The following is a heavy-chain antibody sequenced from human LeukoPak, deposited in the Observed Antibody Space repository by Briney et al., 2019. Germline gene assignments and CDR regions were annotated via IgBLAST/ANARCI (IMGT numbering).Heavy chain of an antibody. Sequence: GGSLRLSCAVSGFTFPDYYMTWIRQAPGKGLEWVSYISHLGNEIYYADSVKGRFTISRDNARNSLFLQMNSLRVEDTAVYYCAVDHWSAENCYSSRIDYWGQGTLVAVSS. D-gene: IGHD2-15*01. V-gene: IGHV3-11*01. CDR2: ISHLGNEI. CDR3: AVDHWSAENCYSSRIDY. CDR1: GFTFPDYY. J-gene: IGHJ4*02.